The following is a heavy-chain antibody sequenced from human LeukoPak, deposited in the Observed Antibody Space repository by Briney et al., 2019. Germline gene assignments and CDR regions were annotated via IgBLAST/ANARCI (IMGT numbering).Heavy chain of an antibody. CDR3: ARDPWDYGSGSYGTPDDY. J-gene: IGHJ4*02. Sequence: GGSLRLSCAASGFTFSSYAMHWVRQGPGKGLEWVAYIAHHGSNKYYADSVKGRFTISRDNSKRTLYLQMNSLRAEDTAVYYCARDPWDYGSGSYGTPDDYWGQGTLVTVSS. V-gene: IGHV3-30*02. D-gene: IGHD3-10*01. CDR2: IAHHGSNK. CDR1: GFTFSSYA.